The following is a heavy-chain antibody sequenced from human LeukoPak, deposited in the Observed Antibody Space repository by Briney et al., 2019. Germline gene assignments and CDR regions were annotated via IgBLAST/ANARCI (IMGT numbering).Heavy chain of an antibody. CDR3: ARSLREGAFDI. V-gene: IGHV4-39*07. D-gene: IGHD1-26*01. Sequence: SETLSLTCTVSGGSISSSSYYWGWIRQPPGKGLEWIGSIYYSGSTYYNPSLKSRVTISVDTSKNQFSLKLSSVTAADTAVYYCARSLREGAFDIWGQGTMVTVSS. CDR2: IYYSGST. CDR1: GGSISSSSYY. J-gene: IGHJ3*02.